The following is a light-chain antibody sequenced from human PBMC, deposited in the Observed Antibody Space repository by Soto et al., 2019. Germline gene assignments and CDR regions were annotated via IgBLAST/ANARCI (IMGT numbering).Light chain of an antibody. CDR1: NIGSKS. V-gene: IGLV3-21*04. CDR2: YDS. CDR3: QVWDSSSDHVV. Sequence: SYELTQPPSVSVAPGKTARITCGGNNIGSKSVHWYQQKPGQAPVLVISYDSDRPSGIPERFSGSNSGSTATLTISRVEAGDDADYYCQVWDSSSDHVVFGGGTKVTVL. J-gene: IGLJ2*01.